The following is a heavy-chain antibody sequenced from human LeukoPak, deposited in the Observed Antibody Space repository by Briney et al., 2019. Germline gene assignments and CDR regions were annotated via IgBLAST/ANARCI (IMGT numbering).Heavy chain of an antibody. CDR1: GGSFSGYY. J-gene: IGHJ4*02. CDR3: ARHGAVGTTYAFDY. Sequence: PSETLSLTCAVYGGSFSGYYWTWIRQPPGKGLEWIGEINHSGNTNYNPSNYNPSLKSRLTIALDTSKNQFSLKLRSVTAADTAVYYCARHGAVGTTYAFDYWGQGTQVTVSS. D-gene: IGHD1-26*01. V-gene: IGHV4-34*01. CDR2: INHSGNT.